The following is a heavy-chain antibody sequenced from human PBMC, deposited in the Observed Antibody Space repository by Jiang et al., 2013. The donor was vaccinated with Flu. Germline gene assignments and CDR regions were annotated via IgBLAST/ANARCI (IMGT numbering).Heavy chain of an antibody. V-gene: IGHV1-2*04. CDR1: GYTFTGYY. D-gene: IGHD6-19*01. Sequence: GAEVKKPGASVKVSCKASGYTFTGYYMHWVRQAPGQGLEWMGWINPNSGGTNYAQKFQGWVTMTRDTSISTAYMELSRLRSDDTAVYYCARVNPGIAVAGFTNWFDPWGQGTLVTVSS. CDR3: ARVNPGIAVAGFTNWFDP. J-gene: IGHJ5*02. CDR2: INPNSGGT.